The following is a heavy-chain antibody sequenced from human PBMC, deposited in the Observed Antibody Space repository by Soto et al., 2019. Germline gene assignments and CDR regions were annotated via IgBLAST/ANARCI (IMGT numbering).Heavy chain of an antibody. CDR3: VKDGKENDYSNYFNY. CDR1: GFTFSSYA. V-gene: IGHV3-64D*08. CDR2: INDNGGNT. J-gene: IGHJ4*02. D-gene: IGHD4-4*01. Sequence: GGSLRLSCSASGFTFSSYAMHWVRQAPGKGLEYVSAINDNGGNTYYADSVKGRFTISRDNSKNTLYLQMSSLRAEDTAVYYCVKDGKENDYSNYFNYWGQGTLVTVSS.